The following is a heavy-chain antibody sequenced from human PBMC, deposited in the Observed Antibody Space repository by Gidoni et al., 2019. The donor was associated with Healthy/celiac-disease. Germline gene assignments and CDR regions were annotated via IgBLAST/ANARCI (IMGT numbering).Heavy chain of an antibody. D-gene: IGHD4-17*01. CDR3: ARGTTVTTNFDY. CDR1: GFTFSSYA. V-gene: IGHV3-30-3*01. Sequence: QVQLVESGGGVVQPGRSLRLSCAASGFTFSSYAMHWVRQAPGKGLEWVAVISYDGSNKYYADSVKGRFTISRDNSKNTLYLQMNSLRAEDTAVYYCARGTTVTTNFDYWGQGTLVTVSS. J-gene: IGHJ4*02. CDR2: ISYDGSNK.